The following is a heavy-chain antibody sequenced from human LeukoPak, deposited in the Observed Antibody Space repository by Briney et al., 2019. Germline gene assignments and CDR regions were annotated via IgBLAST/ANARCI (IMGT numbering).Heavy chain of an antibody. J-gene: IGHJ4*02. V-gene: IGHV1-8*01. CDR3: ARRSDDYDSSAYYH. CDR2: VNPNSGNT. CDR1: GYTFTSYD. Sequence: GASVKVSCKTSGYTFTSYDLNWVRQATGQGLEWMGWVNPNSGNTGYAQKFQGRVTMTMDPSISTAYMELRSLRSEDTAVYYCARRSDDYDSSAYYHWGQGTLVTVSS. D-gene: IGHD3-22*01.